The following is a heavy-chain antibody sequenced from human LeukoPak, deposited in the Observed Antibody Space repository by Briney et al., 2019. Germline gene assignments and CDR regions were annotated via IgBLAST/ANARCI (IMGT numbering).Heavy chain of an antibody. CDR2: ISSSSSYI. V-gene: IGHV3-21*04. J-gene: IGHJ4*02. CDR3: ARRIRGYSGYDSTTQPGLAGMEFDY. CDR1: GFTFSSYS. Sequence: KPGGSLRLSCAASGFTFSSYSMNWVRQAPGKGMEWVSSISSSSSYIYYADSVKGRFTISRDNAKNSLYLQMNSLRAEDTALHYCARRIRGYSGYDSTTQPGLAGMEFDYWGQGTLVTVSS. D-gene: IGHD5-12*01.